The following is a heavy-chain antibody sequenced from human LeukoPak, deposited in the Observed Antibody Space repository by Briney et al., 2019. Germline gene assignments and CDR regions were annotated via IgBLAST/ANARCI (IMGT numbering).Heavy chain of an antibody. CDR1: GGSISSSRDY. CDR3: ARQGYDILTGYSLVCWFDP. D-gene: IGHD3-9*01. V-gene: IGHV4-39*01. CDR2: IYYSGST. Sequence: SETLSLTCTVSGGSISSSRDYWAWLRQPPGKGLEWIGSIYYSGSTYYNPSLKSRVTISVDTSKNQFSLKLSSVTAADTAVYYCARQGYDILTGYSLVCWFDPWGQGTLVTVSS. J-gene: IGHJ5*02.